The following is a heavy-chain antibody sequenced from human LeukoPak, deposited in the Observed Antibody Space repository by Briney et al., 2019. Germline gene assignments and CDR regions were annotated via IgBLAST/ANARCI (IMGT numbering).Heavy chain of an antibody. J-gene: IGHJ4*02. V-gene: IGHV3-48*03. Sequence: TGGSLRLSCAASGFTFRSYEMNWVRQAPGKGLEWVSYISSSSSTIYYTDSVKGRFTVSRDNAKNSLYLQMNSLRAEDTAVYYCARGRSGWDYWGQGTLVTVSS. D-gene: IGHD3-22*01. CDR2: ISSSSSTI. CDR1: GFTFRSYE. CDR3: ARGRSGWDY.